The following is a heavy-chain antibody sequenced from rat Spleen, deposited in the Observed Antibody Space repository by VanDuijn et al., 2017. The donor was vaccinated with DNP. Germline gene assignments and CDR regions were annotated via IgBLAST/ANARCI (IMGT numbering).Heavy chain of an antibody. V-gene: IGHV5-7*01. CDR2: IIYDGSAT. CDR3: TRETGD. CDR1: GFTFSDYA. Sequence: EVQLVESGGGLVQPGRSLKLSCAASGFTFSDYAMTWVRQSPKKGLEWVGTIIYDGSATFYRDSLKGRFTISRDNTKNTLHLQMDNLGSDDTATYYCTRETGDWGQGVMVTVSS. D-gene: IGHD5-1*01. J-gene: IGHJ2*01.